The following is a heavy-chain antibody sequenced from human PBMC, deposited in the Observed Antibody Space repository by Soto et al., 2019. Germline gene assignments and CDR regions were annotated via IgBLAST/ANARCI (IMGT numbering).Heavy chain of an antibody. CDR2: INAGNGNT. V-gene: IGHV1-3*05. CDR1: GYTFTSYA. D-gene: IGHD4-17*01. J-gene: IGHJ4*02. CDR3: ASESYGVEFAY. Sequence: QVQLVQSGAEEKKPGASVKVSCKASGYTFTSYAMHWVRQAPGQRLEWMGWINAGNGNTKSSQKFQGRVTITRDTSASTAYMEVSSLRSEDTAVYYCASESYGVEFAYWGQGTLVTVSS.